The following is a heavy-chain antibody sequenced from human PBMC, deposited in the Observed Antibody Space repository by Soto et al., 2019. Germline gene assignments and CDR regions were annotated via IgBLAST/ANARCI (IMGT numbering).Heavy chain of an antibody. V-gene: IGHV4-31*03. CDR3: ARDSFGGATYYYYGMDV. CDR1: GGSISSGGYY. Sequence: QVQLQESGPGLVKPSQTLSLTCPVSGGSISSGGYYWSWIRQHQGKGLEWIGYIYYSGSTHYNPSLKSRVTISVDTSKNQFSLKLSSVTAADTAVYYCARDSFGGATYYYYGMDVWGQGTTVTVSS. D-gene: IGHD1-26*01. CDR2: IYYSGST. J-gene: IGHJ6*02.